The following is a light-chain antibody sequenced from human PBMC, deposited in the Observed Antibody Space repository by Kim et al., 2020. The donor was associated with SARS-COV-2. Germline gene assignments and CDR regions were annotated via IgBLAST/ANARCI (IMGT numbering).Light chain of an antibody. CDR3: QSYDSSLSGSYV. J-gene: IGLJ1*01. V-gene: IGLV1-40*01. CDR2: GNS. CDR1: SANSGAGYD. Sequence: VPISGPGSSANSGAGYDVHWYQQLPGTAPKLLIYGNSNRPSGVPDRFSGSKSGTSASLAITGLQAEDEADYYCQSYDSSLSGSYVFGTGTKVTVL.